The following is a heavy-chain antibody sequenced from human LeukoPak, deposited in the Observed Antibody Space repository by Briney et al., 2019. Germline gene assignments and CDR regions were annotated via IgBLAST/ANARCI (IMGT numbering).Heavy chain of an antibody. J-gene: IGHJ4*02. CDR2: MNPNSGNT. CDR3: ARGAWQWLVPSYDY. D-gene: IGHD6-19*01. CDR1: GYTFTRYD. V-gene: IGHV1-8*01. Sequence: GASVKVSCKASGYTFTRYDINWVRQATGQGLEWMGWMNPNSGNTGYAQKFQGRVTMTRNTSISTAYMELSSLRSEDTAVYYCARGAWQWLVPSYDYWGQGTLVTVSS.